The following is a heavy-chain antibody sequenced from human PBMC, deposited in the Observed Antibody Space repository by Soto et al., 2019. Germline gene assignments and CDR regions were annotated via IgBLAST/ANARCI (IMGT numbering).Heavy chain of an antibody. CDR2: ISGSGGST. J-gene: IGHJ2*01. V-gene: IGHV3-23*01. CDR3: AKSGVPLYVNWNFDL. Sequence: EVQLLESGGGLVQPGGSLRLACAASGFTFSNYAMSWVRQAPGKGLEWVSSISGSGGSTYYVDSVKCRFTISRDKSKNTLYLQMNSLRAEDTAVYYCAKSGVPLYVNWNFDLWGRGTLVTVSS. CDR1: GFTFSNYA. D-gene: IGHD2-2*01.